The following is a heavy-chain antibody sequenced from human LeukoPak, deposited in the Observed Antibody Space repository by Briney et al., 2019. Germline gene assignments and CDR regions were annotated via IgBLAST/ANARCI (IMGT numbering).Heavy chain of an antibody. CDR3: ASAPQVLLGPNWFDP. D-gene: IGHD2-2*01. Sequence: GASVKVSCKASGYTFTNYAINWVRQAPGQGLEWMGWSNTNTGNPTYAQGFTGRFVYSLDTSVSTAYLQISNLKAEDTAVYYCASAPQVLLGPNWFDPWGQGTLVTVSS. J-gene: IGHJ5*02. V-gene: IGHV7-4-1*02. CDR2: SNTNTGNP. CDR1: GYTFTNYA.